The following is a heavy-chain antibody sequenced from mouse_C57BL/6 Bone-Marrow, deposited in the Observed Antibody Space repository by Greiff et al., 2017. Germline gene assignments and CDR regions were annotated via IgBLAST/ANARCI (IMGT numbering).Heavy chain of an antibody. CDR1: GFTFPDYY. J-gene: IGHJ1*03. Sequence: EVQVVESGGGLVQPGGSLSLSCAASGFTFPDYYMSWVRQPPGKALEWLGFIRNKANGYTTEYSASVKGRFTISRDNSQSILYLQMNALRAEDSATYYCARYYYGSSYGGYFDVWGTGTTVTVSS. V-gene: IGHV7-3*01. CDR2: IRNKANGYTT. CDR3: ARYYYGSSYGGYFDV. D-gene: IGHD1-1*01.